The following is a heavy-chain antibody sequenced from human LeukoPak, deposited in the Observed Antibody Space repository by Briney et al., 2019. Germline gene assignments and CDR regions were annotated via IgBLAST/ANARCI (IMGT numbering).Heavy chain of an antibody. J-gene: IGHJ4*02. Sequence: SQTLSLTCAISGGSVSSNSAAWNWIRQSPSRGLEWLGRTYYRSKWYNDYAVSVKSRITINPDTSKNQFSLQLNSVTPEDTAVYYCAGSLLGAVAGTIAYFDYWGQGTLVTVSS. D-gene: IGHD6-19*01. V-gene: IGHV6-1*01. CDR3: AGSLLGAVAGTIAYFDY. CDR1: GGSVSSNSAA. CDR2: TYYRSKWYN.